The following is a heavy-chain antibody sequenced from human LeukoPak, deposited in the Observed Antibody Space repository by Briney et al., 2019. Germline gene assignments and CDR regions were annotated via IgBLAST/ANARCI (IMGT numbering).Heavy chain of an antibody. Sequence: GASVKVSCKTSGYSFIGNYIHWVRQAPGQGLEWMGWISAYNGNTNYAQNLQGRVTMTTDTSTTTAYMELRSLNSDDTAVYYCARWGRNFDDWFDPWGQGTLVTVSS. CDR1: GYSFIGNY. V-gene: IGHV1-18*04. J-gene: IGHJ5*02. D-gene: IGHD3-9*01. CDR2: ISAYNGNT. CDR3: ARWGRNFDDWFDP.